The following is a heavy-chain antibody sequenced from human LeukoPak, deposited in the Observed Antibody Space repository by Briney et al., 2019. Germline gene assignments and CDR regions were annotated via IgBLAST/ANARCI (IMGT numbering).Heavy chain of an antibody. Sequence: GGSLRLSCAASGFTFDDYGMSWVRQAPGKGLEWVSSISSSSSYIYYADSVKGRFTISRDNAKNSLYLQMNSLRAEDTAVYYCARVPEDYYYYMDVWGKGTTVTVSS. J-gene: IGHJ6*03. CDR1: GFTFDDYG. V-gene: IGHV3-21*01. CDR3: ARVPEDYYYYMDV. CDR2: ISSSSSYI.